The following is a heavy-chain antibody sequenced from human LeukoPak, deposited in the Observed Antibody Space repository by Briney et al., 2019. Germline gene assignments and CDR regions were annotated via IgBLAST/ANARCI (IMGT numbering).Heavy chain of an antibody. CDR2: ISDNGGTK. CDR1: GFTFSSYA. J-gene: IGHJ4*02. CDR3: ARAPSGLRGFDY. D-gene: IGHD3-16*01. V-gene: IGHV3-64*01. Sequence: GGSLRLSCTASGFTFSSYAMHWLRQAPGKGLEYIATISDNGGTKDYAISVKGRFIISRDNSKNTLYLQMGSVRAEDMAVYYCARAPSGLRGFDYWGQGTLVTVSS.